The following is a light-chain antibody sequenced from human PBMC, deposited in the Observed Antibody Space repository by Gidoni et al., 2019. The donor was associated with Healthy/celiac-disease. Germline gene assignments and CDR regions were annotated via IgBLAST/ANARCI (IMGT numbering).Light chain of an antibody. J-gene: IGKJ1*01. CDR2: GAS. CDR1: QSVSSSY. Sequence: EIVLTQSPGTLSLSPGERASQSVSSSYLAWYQQQKPGQAPRLLNYGASSRATGIPDRFSGSGSGTDFTLTISRLEPEDFAVYYCQQYGSSSWTFGQGTKVEIK. CDR3: QQYGSSSWT. V-gene: IGKV3-20*01.